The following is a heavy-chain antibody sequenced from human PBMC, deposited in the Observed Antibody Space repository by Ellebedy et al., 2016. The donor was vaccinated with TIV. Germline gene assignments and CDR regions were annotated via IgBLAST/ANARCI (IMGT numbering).Heavy chain of an antibody. Sequence: GESLKISCAASGFTFSAYGIHWVRQAPGKGLEWVANIKQGGSEIHYADSVKGRFTISRDNAKSSLYLQMNSLRAEDTAVYYCAREAISYATSGYYFDYWGQGTLVTVSS. CDR3: AREAISYATSGYYFDY. V-gene: IGHV3-7*01. J-gene: IGHJ4*02. D-gene: IGHD3-16*01. CDR2: IKQGGSEI. CDR1: GFTFSAYG.